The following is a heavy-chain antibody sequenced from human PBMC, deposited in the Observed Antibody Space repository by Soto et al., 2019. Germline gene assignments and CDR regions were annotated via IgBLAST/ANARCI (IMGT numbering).Heavy chain of an antibody. J-gene: IGHJ5*02. CDR3: ASALLYYYDSSGFLVPSFDP. D-gene: IGHD3-22*01. V-gene: IGHV1-18*04. CDR2: ISAYNANT. CDR1: GCTFAGDG. Sequence: PPLRGSWKAFGCTFAGDGVGGWGKPPEKGLGGRGGISAYNANTNYAQKLQGRVTITTGTSTSTAYMELRSLTSDDTAVYYSASALLYYYDSSGFLVPSFDPWGQGTLVTVSS.